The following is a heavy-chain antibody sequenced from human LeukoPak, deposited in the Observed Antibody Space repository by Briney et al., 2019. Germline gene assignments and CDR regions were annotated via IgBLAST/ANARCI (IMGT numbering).Heavy chain of an antibody. CDR3: ARGDEMITFGGVIVD. D-gene: IGHD3-16*02. CDR2: ISSSGSTI. J-gene: IGHJ4*02. V-gene: IGHV3-48*03. Sequence: GGSLRLSCAASGFTFSSYEMNWVRQAPGKGLEWVSYISSSGSTIYYADSVKGRFTISRDNAKKSLYLKMNSLRAEDTAVYYCARGDEMITFGGVIVDWGQGTLVTVSS. CDR1: GFTFSSYE.